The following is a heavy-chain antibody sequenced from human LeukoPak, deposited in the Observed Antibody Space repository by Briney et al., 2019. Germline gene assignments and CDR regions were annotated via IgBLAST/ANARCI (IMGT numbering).Heavy chain of an antibody. Sequence: ASVKVSCKASGYTFTGYYMHWVRQAPGQGLEWMGWINPNSGGTNYAQKFQGRVTVTRATSISTAYMELSRLRSDDTAVYYCARSDLGYCSGGSCPHDAFDIWGQGTMVTVSS. CDR1: GYTFTGYY. V-gene: IGHV1-2*02. CDR3: ARSDLGYCSGGSCPHDAFDI. D-gene: IGHD2-15*01. J-gene: IGHJ3*02. CDR2: INPNSGGT.